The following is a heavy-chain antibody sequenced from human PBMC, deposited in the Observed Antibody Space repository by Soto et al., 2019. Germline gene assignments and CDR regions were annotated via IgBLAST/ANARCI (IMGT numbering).Heavy chain of an antibody. CDR3: ARDIESVTAKHFFYYYAMDV. V-gene: IGHV1-18*01. D-gene: IGHD2-8*01. J-gene: IGHJ6*02. CDR2: VSANNGHT. Sequence: ASVEVSCKXSGFTFSNYGLNWVRQAPGQGLEWMGWVSANNGHTNYAQNLQGRVSMTTDTSTSTAYMELRGLRFDDTAVYYCARDIESVTAKHFFYYYAMDVWGQGTTVTVSS. CDR1: GFTFSNYG.